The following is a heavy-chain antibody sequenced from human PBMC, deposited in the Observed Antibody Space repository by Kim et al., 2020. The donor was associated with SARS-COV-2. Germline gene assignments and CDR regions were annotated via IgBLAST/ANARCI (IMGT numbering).Heavy chain of an antibody. CDR1: GFNLSMYA. J-gene: IGHJ5*02. CDR2: ISGSAGTK. Sequence: GGSLRLSCAASGFNLSMYAMSWVRQAPGKGLKWVSIISGSAGTKYYADSVKGRFTISRDNSKNMLYLQMDSLRADDTAVYYCALFMAEVGSGSWGQGTVV. V-gene: IGHV3-23*01. D-gene: IGHD6-13*01. CDR3: ALFMAEVGSGS.